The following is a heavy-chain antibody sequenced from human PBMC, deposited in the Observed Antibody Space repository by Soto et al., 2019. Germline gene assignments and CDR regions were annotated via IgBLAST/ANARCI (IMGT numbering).Heavy chain of an antibody. V-gene: IGHV4-34*01. D-gene: IGHD2-15*01. J-gene: IGHJ4*02. Sequence: SETLSLTCAVYGGSFSGYYWSWIPHTPGKGLEWIGEINHSGSNNYNTSLKSRVTISVDTSKNQFSLKLSSVTAADTAVYYCARVVEDIVVVVAATPASSFDYWGQGTLVTVSS. CDR3: ARVVEDIVVVVAATPASSFDY. CDR1: GGSFSGYY. CDR2: INHSGSN.